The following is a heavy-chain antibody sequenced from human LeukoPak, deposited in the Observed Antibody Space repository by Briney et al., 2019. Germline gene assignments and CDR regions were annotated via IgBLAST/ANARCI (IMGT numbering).Heavy chain of an antibody. D-gene: IGHD1-26*01. V-gene: IGHV4-59*08. J-gene: IGHJ4*02. CDR3: ARHGGTLDYFDS. CDR1: NGSISTYY. CDR2: IYYDGTT. Sequence: KPSETLSLTCSVSNGSISTYYWSWIRQSPGKGQEWIGYIYYDGTTSYNPSLKRRVTISVHSPKNHFSLRLTSLTAADTALYYCARHGGTLDYFDSWGPGSLVIVSS.